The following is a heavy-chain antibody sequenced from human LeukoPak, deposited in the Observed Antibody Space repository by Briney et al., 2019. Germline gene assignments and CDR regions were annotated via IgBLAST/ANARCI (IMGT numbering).Heavy chain of an antibody. CDR1: GITLSNYG. CDR3: AKRGVVIRVILGGFHKEAYYFDA. CDR2: ISDSGGRT. D-gene: IGHD3-10*01. J-gene: IGHJ4*02. V-gene: IGHV3-23*01. Sequence: QSGGSLRLSCAVSGITLSNYGMSWVRQAPGKGLEYVAGISDSGGRTNYADSVKGRFTISSDNPKNTLYLQMNSLRAEDTAVDFCAKRGVVIRVILGGFHKEAYYFDAWGQGALVTVSS.